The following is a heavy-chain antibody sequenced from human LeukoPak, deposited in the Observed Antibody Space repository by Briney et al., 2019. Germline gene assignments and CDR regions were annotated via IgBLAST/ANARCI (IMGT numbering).Heavy chain of an antibody. CDR1: GFTFSNYA. CDR3: ANSSSYDILTGYQYYFDY. D-gene: IGHD3-9*01. V-gene: IGHV3-23*01. CDR2: ISGSSGST. Sequence: GGSLRLSCAASGFTFSNYAMSWVRQAPGKGLEWVSAISGSSGSTYYADSVKGRFTISRDNSKNTLYLQMNSLRAEDTAVYYCANSSSYDILTGYQYYFDYWGQGTLVTVSS. J-gene: IGHJ4*02.